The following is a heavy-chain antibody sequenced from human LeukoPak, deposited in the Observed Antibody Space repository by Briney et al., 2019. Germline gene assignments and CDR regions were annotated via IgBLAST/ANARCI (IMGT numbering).Heavy chain of an antibody. J-gene: IGHJ5*02. CDR3: AKDRGPYIGIDHNWLHP. V-gene: IGHV3-23*01. CDR2: ISGSGVST. D-gene: IGHD1-26*01. Sequence: PGGSLRPSCAASGFNFHIYCMNRVRQAPGKGLEWVSGISGSGVSTDYADSVKGRFTISRDNSKNMVYLQMNTLRAEDTAIYYCAKDRGPYIGIDHNWLHPWGQGTLVTVSS. CDR1: GFNFHIYC.